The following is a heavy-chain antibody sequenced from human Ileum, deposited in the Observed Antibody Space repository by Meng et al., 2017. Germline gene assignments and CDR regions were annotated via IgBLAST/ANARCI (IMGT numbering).Heavy chain of an antibody. Sequence: QLQQWGPGLLKPSETLSLTWAVYGGSFSGYYWSWIRQPPGKGLEWIGEINHSGSTNYNPSLKSRVTISVDTSKNQFSLKLSSVTAADTAVYYCARVSSMIMVYGGSYFDYWGQGTLVTVSS. D-gene: IGHD2-8*01. J-gene: IGHJ4*02. CDR3: ARVSSMIMVYGGSYFDY. CDR2: INHSGST. V-gene: IGHV4-34*01. CDR1: GGSFSGYY.